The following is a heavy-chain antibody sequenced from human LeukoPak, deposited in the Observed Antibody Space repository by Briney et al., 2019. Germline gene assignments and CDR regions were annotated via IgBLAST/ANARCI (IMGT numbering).Heavy chain of an antibody. CDR3: ARDRGPMRFGESPGYYFDY. D-gene: IGHD3-10*01. V-gene: IGHV4-39*07. CDR1: GGSISSSSYY. J-gene: IGHJ4*02. CDR2: IYYSGST. Sequence: SETLSLTCTVSGGSISSSSYYWGWIRQPPGKGLEWIGSIYYSGSTYYNPSLKSRVTISVDTSKNQFSLKLSSVTAADTAVYYCARDRGPMRFGESPGYYFDYWGQGTLVTVSS.